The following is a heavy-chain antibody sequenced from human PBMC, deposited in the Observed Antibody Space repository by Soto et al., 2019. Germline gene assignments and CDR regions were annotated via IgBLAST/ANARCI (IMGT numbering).Heavy chain of an antibody. V-gene: IGHV3-23*01. CDR1: GFAFSNYA. J-gene: IGHJ4*02. CDR3: AKEGGRSGATINY. D-gene: IGHD1-26*01. Sequence: EVQLLESGGALVQPGGSLRLSCGAFGFAFSNYAMNWVRQAPGKGLEWVSGVSSSGDNTYHADSVKGRFTISRDNSKNTLYLQRNSRRAEDTAVYYCAKEGGRSGATINYWGQGTQVTVSS. CDR2: VSSSGDNT.